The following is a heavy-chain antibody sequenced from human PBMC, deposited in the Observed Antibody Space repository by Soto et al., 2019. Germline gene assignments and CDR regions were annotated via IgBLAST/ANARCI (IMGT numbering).Heavy chain of an antibody. CDR3: ARAYYDILTGYSDVEYFQH. J-gene: IGHJ1*01. CDR2: INPNGGGT. D-gene: IGHD3-9*01. Sequence: ASVKVSCKASGYTFTGYYMHWVRQAPGQGLEWMGWINPNGGGTNYAQKFQGWVTMTRDTSISTAYMELSRLRSDDTAVYYCARAYYDILTGYSDVEYFQHWGQGTLVTVSS. CDR1: GYTFTGYY. V-gene: IGHV1-2*04.